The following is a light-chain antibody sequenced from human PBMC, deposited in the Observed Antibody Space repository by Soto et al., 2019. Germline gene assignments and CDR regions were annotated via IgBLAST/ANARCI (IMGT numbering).Light chain of an antibody. Sequence: EIVLTQSPAILSLPPGERATLSCRASQSVNSYLAWYQQKPGQAPRLLIYDASNRVTGIPARFTGSGSGTDFTLTISSQEPEDFAVYYCQQRSNGITFGQGTRLEIK. CDR2: DAS. CDR3: QQRSNGIT. J-gene: IGKJ5*01. CDR1: QSVNSY. V-gene: IGKV3-11*01.